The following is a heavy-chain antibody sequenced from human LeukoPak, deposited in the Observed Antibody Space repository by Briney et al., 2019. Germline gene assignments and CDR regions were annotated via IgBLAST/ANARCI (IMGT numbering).Heavy chain of an antibody. CDR2: IYYSGST. J-gene: IGHJ5*02. CDR1: GGSISSRNYY. V-gene: IGHV4-39*01. D-gene: IGHD3-22*01. Sequence: SETLSLTCTVSGGSISSRNYYWGWIRQPLGKGLEWIGSIYYSGSTYYNPSLKSRVTVSVDTSKNQFSLKLSSVTAADTALYYCARHDVLYDSSGLSWFDPWGQGTLVTVSS. CDR3: ARHDVLYDSSGLSWFDP.